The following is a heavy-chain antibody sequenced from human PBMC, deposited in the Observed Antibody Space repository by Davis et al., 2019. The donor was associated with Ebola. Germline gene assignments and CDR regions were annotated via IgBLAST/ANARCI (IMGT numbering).Heavy chain of an antibody. D-gene: IGHD5-24*01. Sequence: PGGSLRLSCAASGFTFSSHWMHWVRQAPGKGLVWVSHINSDGSSTSYADSVKGRFTMSRDNAKNTLHLQMNSLRAEDTAVYYCAGLEDKTGMATIIGDYWGQGTLVTVSS. V-gene: IGHV3-74*01. J-gene: IGHJ4*02. CDR3: AGLEDKTGMATIIGDY. CDR2: INSDGSST. CDR1: GFTFSSHW.